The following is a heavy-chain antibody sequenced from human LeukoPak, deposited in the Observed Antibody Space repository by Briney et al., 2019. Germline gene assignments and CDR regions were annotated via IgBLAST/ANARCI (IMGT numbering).Heavy chain of an antibody. D-gene: IGHD3-9*01. CDR3: AKEVLRYFDWSLSDYYFDY. V-gene: IGHV3-23*01. CDR2: NGSRK. J-gene: IGHJ4*02. Sequence: NGSRKYYADPVKGRFSISRDNSKNTLYLQMNSLRAEDTAVYYCAKEVLRYFDWSLSDYYFDYWGQGTLVTVSS.